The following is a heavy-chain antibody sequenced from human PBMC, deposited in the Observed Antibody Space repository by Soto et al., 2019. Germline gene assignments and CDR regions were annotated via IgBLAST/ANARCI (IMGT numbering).Heavy chain of an antibody. J-gene: IGHJ6*02. CDR1: GFTFSSYA. CDR3: VREYSSSYYYGMEV. Sequence: HPGGSLRLSCAASGFTFSSYAMHLVRQAPGKGLEWVAFISYDGSNKYYADSVKGRFTISRDNSKNTLYLQMNSLRAEDTAVYYCVREYSSSYYYGMEVWGEGTTVTVS. D-gene: IGHD6-6*01. CDR2: ISYDGSNK. V-gene: IGHV3-30-3*01.